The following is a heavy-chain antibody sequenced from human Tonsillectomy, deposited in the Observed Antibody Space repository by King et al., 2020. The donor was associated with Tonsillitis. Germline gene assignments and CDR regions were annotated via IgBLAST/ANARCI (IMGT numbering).Heavy chain of an antibody. V-gene: IGHV4-61*02. CDR3: AREQQQLVRVPIYYYYMDV. CDR1: GGSISSGSYY. D-gene: IGHD6-13*01. Sequence: VQLQESGPGLVKPSQTLSLTCTVSGGSISSGSYYWSWIRQPAGKGLEWIGRIYTSGSTNYNPSLKSRVTMSVDTSKNQFSLKLSSVTAADTAVYYCAREQQQLVRVPIYYYYMDVWGKGTTVTVSS. CDR2: IYTSGST. J-gene: IGHJ6*03.